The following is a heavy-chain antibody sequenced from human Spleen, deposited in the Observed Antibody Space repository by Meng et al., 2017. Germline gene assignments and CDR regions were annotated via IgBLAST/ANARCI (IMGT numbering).Heavy chain of an antibody. V-gene: IGHV4-38-2*02. D-gene: IGHD3-3*01. CDR1: GYSISRGYY. CDR3: ARVGDYDLLSGYPIDY. CDR2: IYHSGSS. J-gene: IGHJ4*02. Sequence: SETLSLTCTVSGYSISRGYYWGWIRQSPGKGLEWIGSIYHSGSSYYNPSLRSRVIISVDTSKNQFSLKISSVTAADTPVYYCARVGDYDLLSGYPIDYWGQGSLVTVSS.